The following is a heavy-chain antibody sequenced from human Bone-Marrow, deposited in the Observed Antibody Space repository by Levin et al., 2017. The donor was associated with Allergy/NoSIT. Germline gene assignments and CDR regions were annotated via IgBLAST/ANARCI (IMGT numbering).Heavy chain of an antibody. CDR3: AREPYDIWSGYYLDP. J-gene: IGHJ5*02. CDR1: GFSFSSYW. CDR2: ISSHGTTT. Sequence: GGSLRLSCVVSGFSFSSYWMHWVRQAPGGGLVWVSRISSHGTTTYYADSVKGRFTISRDNAKNTLYLGMNDLRAEDTAVYYCAREPYDIWSGYYLDPWGRGTLVTVSS. D-gene: IGHD3-3*01. V-gene: IGHV3-74*01.